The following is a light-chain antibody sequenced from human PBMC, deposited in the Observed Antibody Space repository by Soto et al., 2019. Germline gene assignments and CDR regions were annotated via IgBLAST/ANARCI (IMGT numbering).Light chain of an antibody. CDR3: QSYDNSLSVHVV. CDR2: EVS. Sequence: QSALTQPPSASGSPGQSVTISCTGTSSDVGGYNYVSWYQQHPGKAPKLMIYEVSKRPSGVPDRFSGSKSGNTASLTVSGLQAEDEADYYCQSYDNSLSVHVVFGGGTKVTVL. J-gene: IGLJ2*01. CDR1: SSDVGGYNY. V-gene: IGLV2-8*01.